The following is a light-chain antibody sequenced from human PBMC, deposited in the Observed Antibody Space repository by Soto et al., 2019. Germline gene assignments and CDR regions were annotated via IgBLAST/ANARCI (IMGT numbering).Light chain of an antibody. Sequence: EIVMTQSPATLSVSPGERTTLSCRASRSVSSNLAWYQQKPGQSPRLLIYGASTRATGIPARFSGSGSGTEFTLTISSLQSEDFGVYYCHQYNNLWTFGQGTKVDIK. V-gene: IGKV3-15*01. CDR2: GAS. CDR1: RSVSSN. CDR3: HQYNNLWT. J-gene: IGKJ1*01.